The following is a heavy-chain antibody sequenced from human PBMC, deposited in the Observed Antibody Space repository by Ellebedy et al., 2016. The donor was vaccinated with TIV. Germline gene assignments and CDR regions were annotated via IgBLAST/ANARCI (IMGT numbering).Heavy chain of an antibody. V-gene: IGHV3-7*01. Sequence: GESLKISCVASGFTFHSYWMTWVRQAPGKGLEWVANINQDRSAKYYVDSLRGRFTISRDNAKNSVYLQMNSLRGEDTAVYYCATDGSYGDYRSPTHAFVMWGQGTLVTVSS. CDR2: INQDRSAK. CDR1: GFTFHSYW. D-gene: IGHD4-17*01. CDR3: ATDGSYGDYRSPTHAFVM. J-gene: IGHJ3*02.